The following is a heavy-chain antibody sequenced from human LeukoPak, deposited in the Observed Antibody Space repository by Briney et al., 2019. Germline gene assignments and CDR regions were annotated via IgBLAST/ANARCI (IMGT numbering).Heavy chain of an antibody. CDR1: GFTFSSYA. CDR3: AGGSYYLTYYFDY. CDR2: ISYDGSNK. V-gene: IGHV3-30*04. J-gene: IGHJ4*02. Sequence: GGSLRLSCAASGFTFSSYAMHWVRQAPGKGLEWVAVISYDGSNKYYADSVKGRFTISRDNSKNTLYLQMNSLRAEDTAVYYCAGGSYYLTYYFDYWGQGTLVTVSS. D-gene: IGHD1-26*01.